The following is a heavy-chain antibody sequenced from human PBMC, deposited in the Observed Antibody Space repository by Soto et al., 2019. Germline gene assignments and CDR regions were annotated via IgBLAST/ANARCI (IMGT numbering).Heavy chain of an antibody. D-gene: IGHD4-17*01. CDR2: IYYSGST. CDR3: ARLYGDYILDFDV. J-gene: IGHJ4*02. CDR1: GGSISSSSYY. Sequence: SETLSLTCTVSGGSISSSSYYWGWIRQPPGKGLEWIGSIYYSGSTYYNPSLKSRVTISVDTSKNQFSLKLSSVTAADTAVYYCARLYGDYILDFDVWGPGSLVTVSS. V-gene: IGHV4-39*01.